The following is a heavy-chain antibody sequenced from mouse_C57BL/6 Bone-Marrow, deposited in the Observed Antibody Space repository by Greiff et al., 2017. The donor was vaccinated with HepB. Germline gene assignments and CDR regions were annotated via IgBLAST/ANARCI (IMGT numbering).Heavy chain of an antibody. Sequence: VQLQQPGAELVKPGASVKMSCKASGYTFTSYWITWVKQRPGQGLEWIGWIDPENGDTEYASKFQGKATITADTSSNTAYLQLSSLTSEDTAVYYCTRYGSSYVRYAMDYWGQGTSVTVSS. D-gene: IGHD1-1*01. CDR2: IDPENGDT. J-gene: IGHJ4*01. V-gene: IGHV14-4*01. CDR1: GYTFTSYW. CDR3: TRYGSSYVRYAMDY.